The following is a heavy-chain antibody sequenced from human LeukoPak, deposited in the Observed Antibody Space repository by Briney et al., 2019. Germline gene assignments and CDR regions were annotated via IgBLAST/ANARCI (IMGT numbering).Heavy chain of an antibody. CDR1: GESFSGYY. V-gene: IGHV4-34*01. D-gene: IGHD2-8*01. CDR2: INHSGST. J-gene: IGHJ4*02. Sequence: PSETLSLTCAVYGESFSGYYWSWIRQPPGKGLEWIGEINHSGSTNYNPSLKSRVTISVDTSKNQFSLKLSSVTAADTAVYYCARGVYRAGGFDYWGQGTLVTVSS. CDR3: ARGVYRAGGFDY.